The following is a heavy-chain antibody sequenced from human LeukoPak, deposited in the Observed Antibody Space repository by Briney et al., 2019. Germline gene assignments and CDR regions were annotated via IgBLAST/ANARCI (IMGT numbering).Heavy chain of an antibody. Sequence: SETLSLTCTVSGGSISSYYWSWIRQPPGKGLEWIGYIYYSGSTNYNPSLKSRVTISVDTSKNQFSLKLSSVTAADTAVYYCARDPSGYYNFDYWGQGTLVTVSS. CDR2: IYYSGST. CDR1: GGSISSYY. D-gene: IGHD3-3*01. V-gene: IGHV4-59*12. CDR3: ARDPSGYYNFDY. J-gene: IGHJ4*02.